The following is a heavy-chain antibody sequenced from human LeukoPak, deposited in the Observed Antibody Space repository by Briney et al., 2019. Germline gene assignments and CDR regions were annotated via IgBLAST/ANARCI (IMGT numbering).Heavy chain of an antibody. CDR2: IYYSGST. D-gene: IGHD3-22*01. V-gene: IGHV4-39*07. Sequence: PSETLSLTCTVSGGSISSSSYYWGWIRQPPGKGLEWIGSIYYSGSTYYNPSLKSRVTISVDTSKNQFSLKLSSVTAADTAVYYCARGGSWLPSYWGQGTLVTVSS. CDR3: ARGGSWLPSY. CDR1: GGSISSSSYY. J-gene: IGHJ4*02.